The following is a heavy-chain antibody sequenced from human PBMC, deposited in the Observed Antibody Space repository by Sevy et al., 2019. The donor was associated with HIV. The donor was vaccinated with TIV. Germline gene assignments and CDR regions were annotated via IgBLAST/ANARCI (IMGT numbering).Heavy chain of an antibody. CDR1: GFTFSSYW. CDR2: IKQDGSEK. D-gene: IGHD2-2*01. Sequence: GGSLRLSCTASGFTFSSYWMSWVRQAPGKGLEWVANIKQDGSEKYYVDSVKGRFTISRDNAKNSLYLQMNSLRAEDTAVYYCARGLKYCSSTSCYDAFDIWGQGTMVTVSS. J-gene: IGHJ3*02. V-gene: IGHV3-7*01. CDR3: ARGLKYCSSTSCYDAFDI.